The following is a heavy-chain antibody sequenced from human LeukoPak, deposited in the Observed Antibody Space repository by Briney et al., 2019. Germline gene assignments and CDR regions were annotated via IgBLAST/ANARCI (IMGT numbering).Heavy chain of an antibody. CDR1: GFTFSSYR. D-gene: IGHD4-11*01. CDR3: ARYDYSNNYYYGMDV. Sequence: GGSLRLSCAASGFTFSSYRMNWVRQAPGKGLEWVSSISSSSSYIYYADSVKGRFTISRDNAKNSLYLQMNSLRAEDTAVYYCARYDYSNNYYYGMDVWGQGTTVTVSS. CDR2: ISSSSSYI. V-gene: IGHV3-21*01. J-gene: IGHJ6*02.